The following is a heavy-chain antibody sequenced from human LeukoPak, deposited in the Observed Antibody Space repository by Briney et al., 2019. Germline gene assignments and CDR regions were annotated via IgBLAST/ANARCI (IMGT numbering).Heavy chain of an antibody. CDR2: INAGNGNT. CDR1: GYTFTTYV. V-gene: IGHV1-3*01. D-gene: IGHD5-12*01. Sequence: ASVKVSCKASGYTFTTYVMHWVRQAPGQGLEWMGWINAGNGNTKYSQKYQDRLTITRDTSARTAYMELSSLRSEDTAVYYCARESIVTTIVFVYWGQGSLVTVSS. CDR3: ARESIVTTIVFVY. J-gene: IGHJ4*02.